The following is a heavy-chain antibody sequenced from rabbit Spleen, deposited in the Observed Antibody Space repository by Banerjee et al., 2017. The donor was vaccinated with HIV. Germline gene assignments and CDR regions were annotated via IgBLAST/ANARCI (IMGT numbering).Heavy chain of an antibody. CDR1: GVSFSGDSY. V-gene: IGHV1S40*01. Sequence: QSLEESGGDLVKPGASLTLTCTASGVSFSGDSYMCWVRQAPGKGLEWIACIDAGSSGFTYFASWAKGRFTISKTSSTTVTLQMTSLTAADTATYFCARDLDDVIGWNFGWWGPGTLVTVS. CDR2: IDAGSSGFT. D-gene: IGHD4-1*01. J-gene: IGHJ4*01. CDR3: ARDLDDVIGWNFGW.